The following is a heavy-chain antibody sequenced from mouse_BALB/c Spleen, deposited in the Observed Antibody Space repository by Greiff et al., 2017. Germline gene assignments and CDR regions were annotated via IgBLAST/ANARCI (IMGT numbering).Heavy chain of an antibody. Sequence: EVKLVESGGGLVKPGGSLKLSCAAPGFTFSDYYMYWVRQTPEKRLEWVATISDGGSYTYYPDSVKGRFTISRDNAKNNLYLQMSSLKSEDTAMYYCARGGYDEAYWGQGTLVTVSA. D-gene: IGHD2-2*01. V-gene: IGHV5-4*02. CDR3: ARGGYDEAY. J-gene: IGHJ3*01. CDR1: GFTFSDYY. CDR2: ISDGGSYT.